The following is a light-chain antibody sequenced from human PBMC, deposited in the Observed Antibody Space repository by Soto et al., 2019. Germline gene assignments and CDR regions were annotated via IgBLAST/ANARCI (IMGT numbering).Light chain of an antibody. V-gene: IGKV3-11*01. CDR1: QSVSSF. CDR2: DAS. J-gene: IGKJ4*01. CDR3: QQHTNWPLT. Sequence: IVRTHAPATLCVDLGERATLSCRASQSVSSFLAWYQQKPGQAPRLLIYDASNRATGIPARFSGSGSGTDFTLTISSLEPEDFAVYYCQQHTNWPLTFGGGTKVDIK.